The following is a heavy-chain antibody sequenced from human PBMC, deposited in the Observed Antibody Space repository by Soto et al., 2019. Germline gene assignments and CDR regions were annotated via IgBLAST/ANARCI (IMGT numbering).Heavy chain of an antibody. CDR1: GFAFSNYS. D-gene: IGHD6-13*01. CDR2: IRSSGSPT. V-gene: IGHV3-48*01. CDR3: ARDSSSWSQRSWFDP. Sequence: GGSLRLSCVASGFAFSNYSMNWVRQAPGKGLEWVSYIRSSGSPTYYAGSVKGRFTTSRDNSKKTLYLQMNSLRAEDTAVYYCARDSSSWSQRSWFDPWGQGTLVTVSS. J-gene: IGHJ5*02.